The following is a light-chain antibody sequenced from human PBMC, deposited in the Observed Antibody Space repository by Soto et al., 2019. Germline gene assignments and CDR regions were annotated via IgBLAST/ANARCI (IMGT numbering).Light chain of an antibody. CDR2: AVS. J-gene: IGKJ4*01. V-gene: IGKV3-15*01. CDR3: QQFNNWPLT. CDR1: QSVSNN. Sequence: EIVMTQSPATLSGSPGERATLSCRASQSVSNNLAWYQQKPGQAPRLLIYAVSARATGIPARFSGSGSGTEFTLTISSLQSEDFAVYYCQQFNNWPLTFGGGTKVEIK.